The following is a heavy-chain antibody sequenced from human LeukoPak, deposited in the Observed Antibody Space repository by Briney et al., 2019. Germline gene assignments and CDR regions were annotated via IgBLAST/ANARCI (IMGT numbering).Heavy chain of an antibody. CDR1: GFPFSSYW. Sequence: GGSLRLSFAASGFPFSSYWMHWVRQAPGKGLVWVSRINSDGSTTGYADSVKGRFTISRDNAKNTVYFQMNSLRAEGTAVYYCARGFAAPGMDYWGQGTLVTVSS. J-gene: IGHJ4*02. D-gene: IGHD6-13*01. CDR3: ARGFAAPGMDY. CDR2: INSDGSTT. V-gene: IGHV3-74*01.